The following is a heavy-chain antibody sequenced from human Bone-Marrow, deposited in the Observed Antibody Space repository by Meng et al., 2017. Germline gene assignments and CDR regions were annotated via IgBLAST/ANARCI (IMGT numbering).Heavy chain of an antibody. CDR3: ARDRDYYDSTDAARYFDY. J-gene: IGHJ4*02. CDR2: ISAYNGNT. V-gene: IGHV1-18*01. Sequence: ASVQVSCKASGYTFTSYGISWVRQAPGQGLEWMGWISAYNGNTNYAQKLQGRVTMTTDTSTSTAYMELRSLRSDDTAVYYCARDRDYYDSTDAARYFDYWGQGKLVNGAS. CDR1: GYTFTSYG. D-gene: IGHD3-22*01.